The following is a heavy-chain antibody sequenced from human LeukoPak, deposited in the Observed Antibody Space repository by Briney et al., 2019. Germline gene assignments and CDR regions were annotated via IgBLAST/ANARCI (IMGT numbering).Heavy chain of an antibody. CDR2: INPNSGGT. V-gene: IGHV1-2*02. Sequence: ASVKVSCKASGYTFTGYYMHWVRQAPGQGLEWMGWINPNSGGTNYAQKFQGRVTMTRDTSISTAFMELTGLRSDDTAVYYCARDRSTVTTSPWAFDIWGQGTMVTLSS. CDR3: ARDRSTVTTSPWAFDI. D-gene: IGHD4-17*01. J-gene: IGHJ3*02. CDR1: GYTFTGYY.